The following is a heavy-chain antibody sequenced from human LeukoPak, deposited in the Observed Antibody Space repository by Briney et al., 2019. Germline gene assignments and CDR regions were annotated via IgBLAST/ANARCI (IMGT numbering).Heavy chain of an antibody. Sequence: PGGSLRLSCAASGFTFSSYGMHWVRQAPGKGLEWVAFIRYDGSNRYYADSVKGRFTISRDNSKNTLHLQMNSLRAEDTAVYYCAKDPLHSSSWYYFDYWGQGTLVTVSS. V-gene: IGHV3-30*02. D-gene: IGHD6-13*01. J-gene: IGHJ4*02. CDR2: IRYDGSNR. CDR1: GFTFSSYG. CDR3: AKDPLHSSSWYYFDY.